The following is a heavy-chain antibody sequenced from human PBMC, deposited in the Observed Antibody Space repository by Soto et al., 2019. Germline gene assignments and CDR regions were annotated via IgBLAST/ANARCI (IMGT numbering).Heavy chain of an antibody. D-gene: IGHD2-8*01. J-gene: IGHJ5*02. CDR1: RFTFSSYW. V-gene: IGHV3-74*01. Sequence: GSLRLSFGASRFTFSSYWMHWVRQAPGKGLVWVSHINNDGGATTYADSVKGRFTISRDNAKNTLFLQMSSLRAEDTAVYYCARDSWGVHHWGQGTLVPVSS. CDR3: ARDSWGVHH. CDR2: INNDGGAT.